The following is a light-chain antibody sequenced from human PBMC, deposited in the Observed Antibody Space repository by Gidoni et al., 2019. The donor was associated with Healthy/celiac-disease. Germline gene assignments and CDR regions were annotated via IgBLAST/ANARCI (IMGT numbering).Light chain of an antibody. Sequence: DIVMTQSPLSLPVTSGEPASISCRSSQSLLHSNGYNYLDWYLQQPGQSPQLLIYLGSNRASGVPDRFSGSGSGTDFTLKISRVEAEDVGVYYCMQALQTPTFGGGTKVEIK. J-gene: IGKJ4*01. V-gene: IGKV2-28*01. CDR1: QSLLHSNGYNY. CDR2: LGS. CDR3: MQALQTPT.